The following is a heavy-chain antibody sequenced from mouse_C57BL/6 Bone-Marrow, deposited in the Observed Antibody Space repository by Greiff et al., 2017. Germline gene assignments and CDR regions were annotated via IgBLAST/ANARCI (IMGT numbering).Heavy chain of an antibody. Sequence: EVMLVESGGGLVQPKGSLKLSCAASGFSFNTYAMNWVRQAPGKGLEWVARIRSKSNNYATYYADSVKDRFTISRDDSESMLYLQMSNLKTEDTAMYYCGRQRLRRAFDYWGQGNTLTVSS. D-gene: IGHD2-4*01. CDR1: GFSFNTYA. V-gene: IGHV10-1*01. CDR2: IRSKSNNYAT. CDR3: GRQRLRRAFDY. J-gene: IGHJ2*01.